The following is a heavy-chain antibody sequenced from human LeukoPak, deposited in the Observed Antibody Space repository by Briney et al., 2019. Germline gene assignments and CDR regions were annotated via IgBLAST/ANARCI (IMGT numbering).Heavy chain of an antibody. CDR1: GGSISSYY. V-gene: IGHV4-59*08. CDR2: IYYSGST. CDR3: AISIVGGFDY. J-gene: IGHJ4*02. Sequence: SETLSLTCTVSGGSISSYYWRWIRQPPGKGLEWIGYIYYSGSTNYNPSLKSRVTISVDTSKNQFSLKLSSVTAADTAVYYCAISIVGGFDYWGQGTLVTVSS. D-gene: IGHD1-26*01.